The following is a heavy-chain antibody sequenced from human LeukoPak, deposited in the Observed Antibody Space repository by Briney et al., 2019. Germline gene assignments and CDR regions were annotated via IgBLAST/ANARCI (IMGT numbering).Heavy chain of an antibody. V-gene: IGHV3-15*01. CDR3: TTGGKVDY. CDR1: GFTFSNAW. D-gene: IGHD2-15*01. J-gene: IGHJ4*02. Sequence: GGSLRLSCAASGFTFSNAWMSWVRQAPGKGLEWVGRIKGNTDGGTTDYAAPVKGRFTISKDDSKNTLYLQKNSLKTDDTAVYYCTTGGKVDYWGQGTLVTVSS. CDR2: IKGNTDGGTT.